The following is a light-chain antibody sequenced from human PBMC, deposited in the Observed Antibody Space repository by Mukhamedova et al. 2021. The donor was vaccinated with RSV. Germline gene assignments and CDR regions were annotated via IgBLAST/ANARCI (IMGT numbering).Light chain of an antibody. CDR1: NIGSKN. J-gene: IGLJ1*01. CDR3: QVWDSSTFV. V-gene: IGLV3-9*01. Sequence: GGNNIGSKNVHWYQQKPGQAPMLVIYRVSNRPSGIPERFSGTNSGSAATLTISRAQAGDEAEYYCQVWDSSTFVFGTGPKVTVL. CDR2: RVS.